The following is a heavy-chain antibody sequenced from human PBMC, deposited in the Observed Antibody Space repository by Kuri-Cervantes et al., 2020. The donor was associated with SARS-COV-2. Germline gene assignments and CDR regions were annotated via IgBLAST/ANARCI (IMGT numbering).Heavy chain of an antibody. V-gene: IGHV1-2*02. CDR1: GYTFTSYD. CDR2: INPNSGGT. J-gene: IGHJ5*02. CDR3: ARELPTAGSYYYGSGANWFDP. Sequence: ASVKVSCKASGYTFTSYDINWVRQATGQGLEWMGWINPNSGGTNYAQKFQGRVTMTRDTSISTAYMELSRLRSDDTAVYYCARELPTAGSYYYGSGANWFDPWGQGTLVTVSS. D-gene: IGHD3-10*01.